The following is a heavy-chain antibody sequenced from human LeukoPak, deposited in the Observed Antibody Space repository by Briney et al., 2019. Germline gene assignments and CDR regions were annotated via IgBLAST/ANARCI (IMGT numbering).Heavy chain of an antibody. CDR1: GGSISSGSYY. D-gene: IGHD2-15*01. J-gene: IGHJ5*02. Sequence: SETLSLTCTVSGGSISSGSYYWSWIRQPAEKGLEWIGRIYTSGSTNYNPSLKSRVTISLDTSKNQFSLKLSSVTAADTAVYYCARTRRSGGSCRPWGQGTLVTVSS. CDR2: IYTSGST. V-gene: IGHV4-61*02. CDR3: ARTRRSGGSCRP.